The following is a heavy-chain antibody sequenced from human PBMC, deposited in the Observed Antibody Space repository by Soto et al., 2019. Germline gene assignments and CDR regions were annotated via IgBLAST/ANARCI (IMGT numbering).Heavy chain of an antibody. D-gene: IGHD6-19*01. J-gene: IGHJ6*02. CDR2: IIPIFGTA. V-gene: IGHV1-69*13. CDR3: ARAMEGSSGWYAYYYYGMDV. Sequence: SVKVSCKASGGTFSSCAMSWVRQAPGQGLEWMGGIIPIFGTANYAQKFQGRVTITADESTSTAYMELSSLRSEDTAVYYCARAMEGSSGWYAYYYYGMDVWGQGTTVSVSS. CDR1: GGTFSSCA.